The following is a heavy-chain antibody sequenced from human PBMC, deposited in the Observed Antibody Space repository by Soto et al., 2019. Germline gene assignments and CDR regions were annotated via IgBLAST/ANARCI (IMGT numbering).Heavy chain of an antibody. D-gene: IGHD3-9*01. CDR3: AKDPGRDILANWFDP. J-gene: IGHJ5*02. CDR1: GFTFSSYG. CDR2: ISYDGSNK. Sequence: PGGSLRLSCAASGFTFSSYGMHWVRQAPGKGLEWVAVISYDGSNKYYADSVKGRFTISRDNSKNTLYLQMNSLRAEDTAVYYCAKDPGRDILANWFDPWGQGTLVTVSS. V-gene: IGHV3-30*18.